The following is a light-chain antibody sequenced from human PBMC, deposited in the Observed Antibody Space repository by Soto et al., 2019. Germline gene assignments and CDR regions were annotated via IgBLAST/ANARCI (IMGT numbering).Light chain of an antibody. CDR1: QSVSSY. CDR2: DAS. CDR3: QQRSNWPLMYT. V-gene: IGKV3-11*01. J-gene: IGKJ2*01. Sequence: EIVLTQSPATLSLSPGERATLSCRASQSVSSYLAWYQQKAGQAPRLLIYDASNRATGIPARFSGSGSGTDFTLTISSLEPEDFPVYYCQQRSNWPLMYTFGQGTKLEIK.